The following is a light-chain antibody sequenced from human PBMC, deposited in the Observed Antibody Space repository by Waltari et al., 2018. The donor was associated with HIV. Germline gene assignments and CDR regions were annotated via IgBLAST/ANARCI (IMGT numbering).Light chain of an antibody. V-gene: IGLV2-14*01. CDR1: SSDVGGYNF. CDR2: EVS. J-gene: IGLJ3*02. CDR3: SSYTSSSTLV. Sequence: QSALTQPASVSGSPGQSITISCTCTSSDVGGYNFLSWYQQHPGKAPKLMIYEVSTRPSGVSNRFSGSKSGNTASLTISGLQAEDEADYYCSSYTSSSTLVFGGGTKLTVL.